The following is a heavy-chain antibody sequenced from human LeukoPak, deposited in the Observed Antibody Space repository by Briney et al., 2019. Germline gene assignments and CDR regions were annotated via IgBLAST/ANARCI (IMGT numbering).Heavy chain of an antibody. CDR3: ARDMPGITMIVVVTSPGGNWFDP. Sequence: ASVKVSCKASGYTFTSYYMHWVRQAPGQGLEWMGIINPSGGSTSYAQKFQGRVTMTRGMSTSTVYMELSSLRSEDTAVYYCARDMPGITMIVVVTSPGGNWFDPWGQGTLVTVSS. V-gene: IGHV1-46*01. D-gene: IGHD3-22*01. CDR1: GYTFTSYY. J-gene: IGHJ5*02. CDR2: INPSGGST.